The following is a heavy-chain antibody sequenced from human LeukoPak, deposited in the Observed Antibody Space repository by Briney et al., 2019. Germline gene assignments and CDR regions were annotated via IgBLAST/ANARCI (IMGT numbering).Heavy chain of an antibody. V-gene: IGHV4-4*02. CDR3: ARPSTYYYDSSGHGAFDI. J-gene: IGHJ3*02. Sequence: SETLSLTCTVSDEVITSNNWWSWVRQSPGKELEWIGEIFHSGTTRYKASLESRVTISVDTSKNQFSLKLSSVTAADTAVYYCARPSTYYYDSSGHGAFDIWGQGTMVTVSS. D-gene: IGHD3-22*01. CDR2: IFHSGTT. CDR1: DEVITSNNW.